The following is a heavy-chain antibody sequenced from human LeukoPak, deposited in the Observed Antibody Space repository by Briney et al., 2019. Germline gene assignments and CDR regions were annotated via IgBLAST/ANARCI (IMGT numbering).Heavy chain of an antibody. CDR3: ARGKGYCSSTSCSNFDY. D-gene: IGHD2-2*01. J-gene: IGHJ4*02. CDR2: IYSGGST. V-gene: IGHV3-66*01. Sequence: GGSLRLSCAASGFTVSSNYMSWVRQAPGKGLEWVSVIYSGGSTYCADSVKGRFTISRDNSKNTLYLQMNSLRAEDTAVYYCARGKGYCSSTSCSNFDYWGQGTLVTVSS. CDR1: GFTVSSNY.